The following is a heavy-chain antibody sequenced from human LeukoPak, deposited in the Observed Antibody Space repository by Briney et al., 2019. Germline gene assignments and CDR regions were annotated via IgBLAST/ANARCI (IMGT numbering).Heavy chain of an antibody. J-gene: IGHJ4*02. Sequence: SETLSLTCTVSGGSISSYYWSWIRQPAGKGLEWIGRIYTSGSTNYNPSLKSRVTMSVDTSKNQFSLKLSSVTAADPAVYYCARDLGVGATPASDYYFDYWGQGTLVTVSS. CDR1: GGSISSYY. CDR2: IYTSGST. V-gene: IGHV4-4*07. CDR3: ARDLGVGATPASDYYFDY. D-gene: IGHD1-26*01.